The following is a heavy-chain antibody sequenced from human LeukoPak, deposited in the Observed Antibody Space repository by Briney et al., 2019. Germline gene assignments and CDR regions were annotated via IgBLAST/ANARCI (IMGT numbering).Heavy chain of an antibody. J-gene: IGHJ4*02. D-gene: IGHD2-2*01. CDR1: GYTFTSYG. CDR2: ISAYNGNT. V-gene: IGHV1-18*04. CDR3: ARALYQYCSSTSCPTAFDY. Sequence: ASVKVSCTASGYTFTSYGISWVRQAPGQGLEWMGWISAYNGNTNYAQKLQGRVTMTTDTSTSTVYMELRSLRSDDTAVYYCARALYQYCSSTSCPTAFDYWGQGTLVTVSS.